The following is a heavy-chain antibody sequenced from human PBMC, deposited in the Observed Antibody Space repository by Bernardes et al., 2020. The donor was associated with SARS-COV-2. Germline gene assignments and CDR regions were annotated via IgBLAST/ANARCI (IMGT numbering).Heavy chain of an antibody. CDR3: ARAGGNYRLYYYGMDV. V-gene: IGHV1-2*04. CDR2: INPNSGGT. J-gene: IGHJ6*02. CDR1: GYTFTGYY. Sequence: ASVKVSCKAFGYTFTGYYMHWVRQAPGQGLEWMRWINPNSGGTNYAQKFQGWVTMTRDTSISTAYMELSRLRSDDTAVYYCARAGGNYRLYYYGMDVWGQGTTVTVSS. D-gene: IGHD3-16*02.